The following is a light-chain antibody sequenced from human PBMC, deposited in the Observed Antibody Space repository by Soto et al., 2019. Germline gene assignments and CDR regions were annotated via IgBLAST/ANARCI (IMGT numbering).Light chain of an antibody. CDR1: SSNIGSNT. CDR3: QSYDSTLSARYV. Sequence: QSVLTQPPSASATPGQRVTISCSGSSSNIGSNTVNWYQQLPGTAPKLLIVGGTIRPSGVPDRFSASTSGTSASLAITGLQAEDEGDYCCQSYDSTLSARYVFGTGTKLTVL. V-gene: IGLV1-44*01. CDR2: GGT. J-gene: IGLJ1*01.